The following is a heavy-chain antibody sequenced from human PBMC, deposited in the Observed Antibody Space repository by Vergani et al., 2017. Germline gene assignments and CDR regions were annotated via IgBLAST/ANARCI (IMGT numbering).Heavy chain of an antibody. D-gene: IGHD1-14*01. CDR1: GFTFNQYG. CDR2: TWYDGNNK. Sequence: VQLVESGGGIVKPGGSLRLSCAASGFTFNQYGMHWVRQAPGKGLEWVAVTWYDGNNKQYADSVKGRFTISRDNSKSTLYLQMNSLRDEDTGVYYCAKDLRLLYNRFDAWGQGTLVTVSS. CDR3: AKDLRLLYNRFDA. V-gene: IGHV3-33*06. J-gene: IGHJ5*02.